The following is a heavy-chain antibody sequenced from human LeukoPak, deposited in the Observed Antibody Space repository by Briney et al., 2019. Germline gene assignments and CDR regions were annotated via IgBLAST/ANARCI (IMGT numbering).Heavy chain of an antibody. J-gene: IGHJ4*02. CDR3: ARERPGTYYFDY. Sequence: PGRSLRLSCAASGFTLSGYVMHWVRQAPGKGLEWVAGISFDGSNKFYAASVKGRFTISRDTSINTLYVQMNSLRPEDTAVYYCARERPGTYYFDYWGQGTLVTVSS. V-gene: IGHV3-30*04. CDR1: GFTLSGYV. D-gene: IGHD1/OR15-1a*01. CDR2: ISFDGSNK.